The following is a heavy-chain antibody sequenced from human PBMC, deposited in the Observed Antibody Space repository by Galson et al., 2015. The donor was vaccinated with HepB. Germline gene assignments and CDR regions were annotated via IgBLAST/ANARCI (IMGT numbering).Heavy chain of an antibody. Sequence: SVKVSCKASGYTFTSYAMNWVRQAPGQGLEWMGWINTNTGNPTYAQGFTGWFVFSLDTSVSTAYLQISSLKAEDTAVYYCARGVYYDILTGFNGMDVWGRATTVTVSS. D-gene: IGHD3-9*01. CDR2: INTNTGNP. V-gene: IGHV7-4-1*02. CDR1: GYTFTSYA. J-gene: IGHJ6*04. CDR3: ARGVYYDILTGFNGMDV.